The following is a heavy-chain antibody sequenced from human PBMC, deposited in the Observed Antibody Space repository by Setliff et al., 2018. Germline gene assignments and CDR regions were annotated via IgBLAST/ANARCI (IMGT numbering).Heavy chain of an antibody. CDR2: IYTDGTT. D-gene: IGHD3-22*01. J-gene: IGHJ1*01. V-gene: IGHV4-61*02. CDR1: GASLRSGSNY. Sequence: PSETLSLTCTVSGASLRSGSNYWGWFRQPAGKGLEWVGRIYTDGTTKYNPSLKSRVSISADTSMNHFSLSMTSVSAAATAVYYCARVDFTMIQVFLGLWGQGTLVTVSS. CDR3: ARVDFTMIQVFLGL.